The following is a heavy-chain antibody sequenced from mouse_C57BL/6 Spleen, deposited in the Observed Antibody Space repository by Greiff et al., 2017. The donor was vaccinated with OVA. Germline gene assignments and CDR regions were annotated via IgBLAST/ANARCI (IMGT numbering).Heavy chain of an antibody. D-gene: IGHD2-5*01. CDR3: AIKGEYSIHFDD. J-gene: IGHJ2*01. CDR2: IDPETGGT. V-gene: IGHV1-15*01. Sequence: QVQLQQSGAELVRPGASVTLSCKASGYTFTDYEMHWVKQTPVHGLEWIGAIDPETGGTDYNQKFKGKAILTADKSSSTAYMELRSLTSEDSAVYYCAIKGEYSIHFDDWGQGTTLTVSS. CDR1: GYTFTDYE.